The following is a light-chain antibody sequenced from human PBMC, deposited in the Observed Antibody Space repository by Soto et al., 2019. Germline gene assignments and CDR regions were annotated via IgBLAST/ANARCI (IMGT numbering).Light chain of an antibody. Sequence: DIQMAQSPSSLSASVGDRVTITCRASRNIDTYLSWYQQKAGKAPKLLIFATSTLQSGVPSRFSGSGSGTDFTLTSSSLQPEDFGTYYCHQNFTPPLTFGGGTRVEIK. CDR2: ATS. CDR3: HQNFTPPLT. CDR1: RNIDTY. V-gene: IGKV1-39*01. J-gene: IGKJ4*01.